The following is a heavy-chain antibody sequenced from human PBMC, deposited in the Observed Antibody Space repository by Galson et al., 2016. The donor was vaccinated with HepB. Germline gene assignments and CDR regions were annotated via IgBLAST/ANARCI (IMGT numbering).Heavy chain of an antibody. V-gene: IGHV3-33*01. Sequence: SLRLSCAASGFTFSNYGMHWVRQAPGKGPEWVAVIYYDGSKKYYADSVKGRFTISRDYSKNTLYLQLNSLRVEDTSVYYCARAYVDYYDMDVWGKGTTVIVSS. CDR2: IYYDGSKK. CDR3: ARAYVDYYDMDV. D-gene: IGHD5-12*01. J-gene: IGHJ6*03. CDR1: GFTFSNYG.